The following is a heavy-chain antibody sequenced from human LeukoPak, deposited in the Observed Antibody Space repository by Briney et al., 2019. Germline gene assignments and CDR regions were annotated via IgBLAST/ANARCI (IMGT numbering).Heavy chain of an antibody. Sequence: GRSLRLSCTASGVTLSNYAMHWVRRPPGRGLEWVAVISFDGTNKYYGDSVEGRFSVSRDNSKNTLYLQMNSLRPDDTAMYYCATDYGDYEPIDYWGQGTLVTVSS. CDR2: ISFDGTNK. CDR1: GVTLSNYA. D-gene: IGHD4-17*01. J-gene: IGHJ4*02. V-gene: IGHV3-30*04. CDR3: ATDYGDYEPIDY.